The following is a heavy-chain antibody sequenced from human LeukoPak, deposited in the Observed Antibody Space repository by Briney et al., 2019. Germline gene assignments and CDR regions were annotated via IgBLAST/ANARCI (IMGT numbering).Heavy chain of an antibody. Sequence: PSETLSLTCTVSGGSISSYYWSWIRQPPGKGLEWIGYIYYSGSTNYNPSLKSRVTMSVDTSKNQFSLKLSSVTAADTAVYYCASYDYYDSSIRYWGQGTLVTVSS. CDR1: GGSISSYY. CDR2: IYYSGST. CDR3: ASYDYYDSSIRY. D-gene: IGHD3-22*01. V-gene: IGHV4-59*12. J-gene: IGHJ4*02.